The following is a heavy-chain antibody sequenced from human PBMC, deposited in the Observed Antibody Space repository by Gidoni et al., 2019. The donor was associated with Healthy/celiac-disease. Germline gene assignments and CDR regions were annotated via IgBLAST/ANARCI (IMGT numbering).Heavy chain of an antibody. CDR2: ISSSGSTI. Sequence: QVQLVESGGGLVKPGGSLRLSCAASGFPFKDYYMRWIRQDPGKGLGWVSYISSSGSTISYADSVKGRFTISRDNAKNSLYLQMNSLRAEDTAVYYCARGGYSGLKCAFDIWGQGTMVTVSS. CDR1: GFPFKDYY. J-gene: IGHJ3*02. V-gene: IGHV3-11*01. CDR3: ARGGYSGLKCAFDI. D-gene: IGHD5-12*01.